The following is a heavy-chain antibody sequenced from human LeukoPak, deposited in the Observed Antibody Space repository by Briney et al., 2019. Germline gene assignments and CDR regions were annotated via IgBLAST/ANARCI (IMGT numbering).Heavy chain of an antibody. V-gene: IGHV3-23*01. CDR3: AIDLPGTTSY. CDR1: GCTFSNYA. CDR2: ISISGDST. J-gene: IGHJ4*02. Sequence: GGSLRLSCAASGCTFSNYAMSWVRQAPGKGLESVSAISISGDSTYYADSVRGRFTISRDNSKNTLYLQMNSLRAEDTAVYYCAIDLPGTTSYWGQGNLVTVSS. D-gene: IGHD1-1*01.